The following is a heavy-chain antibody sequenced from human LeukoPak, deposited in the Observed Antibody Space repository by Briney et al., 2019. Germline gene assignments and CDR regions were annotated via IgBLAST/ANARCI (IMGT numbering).Heavy chain of an antibody. J-gene: IGHJ5*02. CDR3: ARGRGSGSYYPNWFDP. Sequence: SETLSLTCAVYGGSFSGYDWSWIRQPPGKGLEWIGEINHSGSTNYNPSLKSRVTISVDTSKNQFSLKLSSVTAADTAVYYCARGRGSGSYYPNWFDPWGQGTLVTVSS. D-gene: IGHD1-26*01. CDR2: INHSGST. V-gene: IGHV4-34*01. CDR1: GGSFSGYD.